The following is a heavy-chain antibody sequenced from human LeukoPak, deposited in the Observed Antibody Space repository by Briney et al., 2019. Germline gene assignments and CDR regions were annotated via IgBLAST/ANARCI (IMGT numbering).Heavy chain of an antibody. J-gene: IGHJ4*02. CDR2: ISYDGSNK. Sequence: GGSLRLSCAASGFTFSSYAMHWVRQAPGKGLEWVAVISYDGSNKYYADSVKGRFTISRDNSKNTLYLQMNSLRAEDTAVYYCAKERYDSSGSHDYWGQGTLVTVSS. V-gene: IGHV3-30*04. CDR3: AKERYDSSGSHDY. CDR1: GFTFSSYA. D-gene: IGHD3-22*01.